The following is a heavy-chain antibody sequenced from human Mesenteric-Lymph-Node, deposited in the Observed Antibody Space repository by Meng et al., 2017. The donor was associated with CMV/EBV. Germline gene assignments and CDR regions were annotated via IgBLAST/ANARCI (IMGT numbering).Heavy chain of an antibody. CDR3: ARTLGVAEEGYFDY. CDR2: VSWNGRTI. J-gene: IGHJ4*02. Sequence: SLKISCAASGFTFDDYAMHWVRQAPGKGLEWVASVSWNGRTITYAGSVKGRFTISRDNSKNTLYLQMNSLRAEDTAVYYCARTLGVAEEGYFDYWGQGTLVTVSS. CDR1: GFTFDDYA. V-gene: IGHV3-9*01. D-gene: IGHD3-3*01.